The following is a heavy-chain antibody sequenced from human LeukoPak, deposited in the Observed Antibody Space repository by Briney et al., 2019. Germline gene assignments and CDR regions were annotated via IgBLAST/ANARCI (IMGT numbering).Heavy chain of an antibody. J-gene: IGHJ4*02. V-gene: IGHV1-8*01. Sequence: GASVKVSCKASGYTFTSYDINWVRQATGQGLEGMAWMNPNNGQTDVAQKFQGRVTMTRDTSISTAYMELSSLRSDDTAVYYCARGLYPSGNYPPDYWGQGTLVTVSS. CDR2: MNPNNGQT. CDR3: ARGLYPSGNYPPDY. D-gene: IGHD3-10*01. CDR1: GYTFTSYD.